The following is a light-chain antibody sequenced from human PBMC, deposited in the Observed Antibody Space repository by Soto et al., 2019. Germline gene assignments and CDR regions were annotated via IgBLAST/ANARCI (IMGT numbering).Light chain of an antibody. CDR2: GAS. CDR1: QSVSNN. J-gene: IGKJ2*01. CDR3: QQFGA. V-gene: IGKV3-15*01. Sequence: EVVMTQSPATLSVSPGERVTLSCRASQSVSNNLAWYQQKPGQAPRLLIYGASTTATGVPDRFSGGGYGTAGTLTISRLQSEDFAVYYCQQFGAFGQGTKLEIK.